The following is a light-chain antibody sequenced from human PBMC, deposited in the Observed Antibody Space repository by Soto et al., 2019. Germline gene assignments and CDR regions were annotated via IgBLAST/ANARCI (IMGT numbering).Light chain of an antibody. CDR1: QSVSSSY. Sequence: EIVLTQSPGTLSLSPGERATLSCRASQSVSSSYLVWYQQKPGQAPRLLIDAASSRATGIPDRFSGSGSGTDFTLIISRLEPEDFAVYYCQQHTSSPHMYTFGQGTKLEI. V-gene: IGKV3-20*01. CDR3: QQHTSSPHMYT. J-gene: IGKJ2*01. CDR2: AAS.